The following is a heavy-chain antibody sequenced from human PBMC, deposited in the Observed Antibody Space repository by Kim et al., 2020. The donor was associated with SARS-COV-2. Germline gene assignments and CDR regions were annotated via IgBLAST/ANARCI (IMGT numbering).Heavy chain of an antibody. J-gene: IGHJ3*01. CDR2: IYYSGST. V-gene: IGHV4-31*03. CDR1: GGSISSGGYY. D-gene: IGHD3-3*01. CDR3: ARARSTGVRIFGVVIISAFDL. Sequence: SETLSLTCTVSGGSISSGGYYWSWIRQHPGKGREWIGYIYYSGSTYYNPSLKSRVTISVDTSKNQFSLKLSSVTAADTDVYDCARARSTGVRIFGVVIISAFDLWGQGTMVTVAS.